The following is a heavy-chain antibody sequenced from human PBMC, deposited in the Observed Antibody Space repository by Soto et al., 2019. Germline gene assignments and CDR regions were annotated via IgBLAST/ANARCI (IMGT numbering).Heavy chain of an antibody. CDR2: ISAYNGNT. D-gene: IGHD2-2*01. V-gene: IGHV1-18*01. CDR1: GYTFTSYG. J-gene: IGHJ6*02. Sequence: GASVKVSCKASGYTFTSYGISWVRQAPGQGLEWMGWISAYNGNTNYAQKLQGRVTMTTDTSTSTAYMELRSLRSDDTAVYYCARIVVVPAARGGYYYGMDVWGQGTTVTVSS. CDR3: ARIVVVPAARGGYYYGMDV.